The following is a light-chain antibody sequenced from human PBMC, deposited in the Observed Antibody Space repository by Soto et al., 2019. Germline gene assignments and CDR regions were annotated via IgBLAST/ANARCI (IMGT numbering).Light chain of an antibody. CDR1: QSVSSY. CDR3: QQRSNWPW. V-gene: IGKV3-11*01. CDR2: DAS. Sequence: EIVLTQSPATLSLSPGARATLSCRASQSVSSYLAWYQQKPGQAPRLLIYDASNTATGIPARFSGSGSGTDFTLTISSLEPEDFAVYYCQQRSNWPWFGGGTKVEIK. J-gene: IGKJ4*02.